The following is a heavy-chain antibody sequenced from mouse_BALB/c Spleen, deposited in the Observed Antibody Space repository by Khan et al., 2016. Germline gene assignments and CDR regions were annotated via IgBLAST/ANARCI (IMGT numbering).Heavy chain of an antibody. D-gene: IGHD1-1*01. CDR3: LRDAMDY. Sequence: VQLQQSGPDLVKPWASVKISCKASGYSFTGYYMYWVKQSHEKSLEWSGRINPNNGGSYSNQKFKGKAILTVDKSSSPAYMELRSLTSDDSAVYYCLRDAMDYWGQGTSVTVSS. CDR2: INPNNGGS. CDR1: GYSFTGYY. V-gene: IGHV1-18*01. J-gene: IGHJ4*01.